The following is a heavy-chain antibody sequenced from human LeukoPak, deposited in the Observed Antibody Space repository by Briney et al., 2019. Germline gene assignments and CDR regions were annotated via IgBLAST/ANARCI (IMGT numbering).Heavy chain of an antibody. D-gene: IGHD3-10*01. CDR3: ARTMVRGVAPSTY. V-gene: IGHV1-46*03. Sequence: ASVKVSCKASGYTCTSYYMHWVRQAPAQGLEWMGIINPSGGSTSYAQKFQGRVTMTRDTSTSTVYMELSSLRSEDTAVYYCARTMVRGVAPSTYWGQGTLVTVSS. J-gene: IGHJ4*02. CDR1: GYTCTSYY. CDR2: INPSGGST.